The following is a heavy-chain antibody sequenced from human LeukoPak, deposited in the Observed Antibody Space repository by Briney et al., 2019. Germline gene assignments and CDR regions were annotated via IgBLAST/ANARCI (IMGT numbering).Heavy chain of an antibody. J-gene: IGHJ3*02. CDR2: IYPGDSDT. V-gene: IGHV5-51*01. CDR1: GYRLTNNW. D-gene: IGHD2-2*01. CDR3: ARHEGYCISSSCSDTFDI. Sequence: GESLKISCKISGYRLTNNWIGWVRQVPGKGLEWMGLIYPGDSDTRYSPSFQGQVTISADKSISTAYLQWSSLKASDTAMYYCARHEGYCISSSCSDTFDIWGQGTMVTVSS.